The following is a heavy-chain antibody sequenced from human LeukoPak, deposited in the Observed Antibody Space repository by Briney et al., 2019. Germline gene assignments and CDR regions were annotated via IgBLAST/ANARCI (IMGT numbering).Heavy chain of an antibody. J-gene: IGHJ4*02. CDR2: IDGTSSYI. CDR1: GLTFSSYS. D-gene: IGHD2-15*01. CDR3: ASSSGASWGYFDY. Sequence: GGSLRLSCAASGLTFSSYSLNWVRQAPGKGLEWVSSIDGTSSYIYYADSVKGRFTISRDNAKNSLYLQMNSLRAEDTAVYYCASSSGASWGYFDYWGQGTLVTVSS. V-gene: IGHV3-21*01.